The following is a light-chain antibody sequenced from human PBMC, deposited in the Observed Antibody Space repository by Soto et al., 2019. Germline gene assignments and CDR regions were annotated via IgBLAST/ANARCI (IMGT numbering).Light chain of an antibody. Sequence: QSALTQPPSASGSPGQSVTIFCTGTSSDVGGYNYVSWYQQHPGKAPKLMIYEVSKRPSGVPDRFSGSKSGNRTSLTVSGLQAEDEADYYCSSYAGTNNFVVFGGGTKLTVL. V-gene: IGLV2-8*01. J-gene: IGLJ2*01. CDR1: SSDVGGYNY. CDR2: EVS. CDR3: SSYAGTNNFVV.